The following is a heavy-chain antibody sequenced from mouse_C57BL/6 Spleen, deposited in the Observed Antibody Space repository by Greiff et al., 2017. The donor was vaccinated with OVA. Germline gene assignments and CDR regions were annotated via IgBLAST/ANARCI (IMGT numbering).Heavy chain of an antibody. D-gene: IGHD2-5*01. CDR2: IDPSDSYT. CDR3: ARGDYSNPSLFDY. CDR1: GYTFTSYW. V-gene: IGHV1-50*01. Sequence: VQLQQPGAELVKPGASVKLSCKASGYTFTSYWMQWVKQRPGQGLEWIGEIDPSDSYTNYNQKFKGKATLTVDTSSSTAYMQLSSLTSEDSAVYHCARGDYSNPSLFDYWGQGTTLTVSS. J-gene: IGHJ2*01.